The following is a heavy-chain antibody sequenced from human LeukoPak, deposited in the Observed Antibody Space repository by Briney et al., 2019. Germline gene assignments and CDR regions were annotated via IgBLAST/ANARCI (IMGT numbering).Heavy chain of an antibody. J-gene: IGHJ5*02. CDR2: IYYSGST. V-gene: IGHV4-39*07. Sequence: PSETLSLTCTVSGGSISSSSYYWGWIRQPPGTGLEWIGSIYYSGSTYYNPSLKSRVTISVDTSKNQFSLKLSSVTAADTAVYYCARDVGSTPARYCSGGSCYPNWFDPWGQGTLVTVSS. CDR3: ARDVGSTPARYCSGGSCYPNWFDP. CDR1: GGSISSSSYY. D-gene: IGHD2-15*01.